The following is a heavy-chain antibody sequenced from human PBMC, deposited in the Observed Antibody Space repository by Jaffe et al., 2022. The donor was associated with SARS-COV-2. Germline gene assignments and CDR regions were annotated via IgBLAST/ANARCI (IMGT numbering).Heavy chain of an antibody. J-gene: IGHJ4*02. CDR3: AGGSGSYYYPSY. Sequence: EVQLVESGGGLIQPGGSLRLSCAASGFSVSSNYMSWVRQAPGRGLECVSVIYSGGGTNYAAPVKGRFTISRDSSKNTLYLQMNSLRAEDTAIYYCAGGSGSYYYPSYWGQGTLVTVSS. V-gene: IGHV3-53*01. D-gene: IGHD3-10*01. CDR1: GFSVSSNY. CDR2: IYSGGGT.